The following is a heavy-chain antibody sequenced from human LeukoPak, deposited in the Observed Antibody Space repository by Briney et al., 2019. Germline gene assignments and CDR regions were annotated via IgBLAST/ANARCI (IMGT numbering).Heavy chain of an antibody. CDR2: ISSSSTI. D-gene: IGHD7-27*01. J-gene: IGHJ3*02. CDR1: GFTFSSYS. CDR3: ATDRAWGGDAFDI. Sequence: PGGSLRLSCAASGFTFSSYSMNWVRQAPGKGLEWVSYISSSSTIYYADSVKGRFTISRDNAKNSLYLQMNSLRDEDTAVYYCATDRAWGGDAFDIWGQGTMVTVSS. V-gene: IGHV3-48*02.